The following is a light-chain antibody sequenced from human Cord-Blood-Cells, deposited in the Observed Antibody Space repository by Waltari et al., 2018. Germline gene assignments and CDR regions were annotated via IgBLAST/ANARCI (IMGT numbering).Light chain of an antibody. CDR1: SSDVCGYNS. CDR2: EVS. Sequence: QSALTQPASVSGSPGQSITISCTGTSSDVCGYNSVSWYQQHPGKAPKLMIYEVSNRPSGVSNRFSGSKSGNTASLTISGLQAEDEADYYCSSYTSSSTVFGTGTKVTVL. CDR3: SSYTSSSTV. V-gene: IGLV2-14*01. J-gene: IGLJ1*01.